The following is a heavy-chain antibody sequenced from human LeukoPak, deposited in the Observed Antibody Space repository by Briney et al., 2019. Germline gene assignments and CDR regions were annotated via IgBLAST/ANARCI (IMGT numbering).Heavy chain of an antibody. CDR3: AKGGGGSYPYYLNY. CDR2: ISSIGGST. Sequence: GGSLRLSCAASGFTVSSYAMNWVRQAPGKGLEWVSSISSIGGSTYYAASVKGRFTISRDSSENALYLQMNSLRAEDTAVYYCAKGGGGSYPYYLNYWGQGTLVTVSS. J-gene: IGHJ4*02. V-gene: IGHV3-23*01. D-gene: IGHD1-26*01. CDR1: GFTVSSYA.